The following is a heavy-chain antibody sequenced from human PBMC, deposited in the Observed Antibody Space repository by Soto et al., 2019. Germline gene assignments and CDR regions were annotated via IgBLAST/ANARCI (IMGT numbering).Heavy chain of an antibody. D-gene: IGHD1-26*01. CDR2: ISYGGSNK. CDR1: GFTFSSYG. V-gene: IGHV3-30*18. Sequence: QVQLVESGGGVVQPGRSLRLSCAASGFTFSSYGMHWVRQAPGKGLEWVAVISYGGSNKYYADSVKGRFTISRDNSKNTLYLQMNSLRAEDTAVYYCAKGTFRWELGECDYWGQGTLVTVSS. J-gene: IGHJ4*02. CDR3: AKGTFRWELGECDY.